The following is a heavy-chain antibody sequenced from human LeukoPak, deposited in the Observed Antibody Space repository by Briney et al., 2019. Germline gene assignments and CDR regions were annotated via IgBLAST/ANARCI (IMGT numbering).Heavy chain of an antibody. CDR3: ARDRITMVRGVNPPDYYYYGMDV. J-gene: IGHJ6*02. D-gene: IGHD3-10*01. Sequence: GGSLRLSCAASGFTFSSYWMSWVRQAPGKGLEWVANIKQDGGEKYYVDSVKGRFTISRDNAKNSLYLQMNSLRAEDTAVYYCARDRITMVRGVNPPDYYYYGMDVWGQGTTVTVSS. V-gene: IGHV3-7*01. CDR1: GFTFSSYW. CDR2: IKQDGGEK.